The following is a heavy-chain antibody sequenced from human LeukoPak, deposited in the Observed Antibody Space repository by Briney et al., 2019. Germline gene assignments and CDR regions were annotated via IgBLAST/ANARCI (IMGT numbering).Heavy chain of an antibody. CDR3: AKDAFSSGWELFDY. CDR1: GFTFSSYG. Sequence: GGSLRLSCAASGFTFSSYGMHWVRQAPGKGLEWVAVISYDGSDKCYADSVKGRFTISRDNSKNTLYLQMNSLRAEDTAVYSCAKDAFSSGWELFDYWGQGTLVTVSS. V-gene: IGHV3-30*18. CDR2: ISYDGSDK. J-gene: IGHJ4*02. D-gene: IGHD6-19*01.